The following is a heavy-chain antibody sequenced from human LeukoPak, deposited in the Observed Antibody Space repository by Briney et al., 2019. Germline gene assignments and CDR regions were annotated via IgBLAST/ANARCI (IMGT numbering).Heavy chain of an antibody. D-gene: IGHD6-19*01. CDR1: GGTFSSYA. CDR3: ARGAGYSSGWYRGQYFQH. J-gene: IGHJ1*01. Sequence: GASVTVSCKASGGTFSSYAISWVRQAPGQGLEWMGGIIPIFGTANYAQKFQGRVTITADESTSTAYMELSSLRSEDTAVYYCARGAGYSSGWYRGQYFQHWGQGTLVTVSS. V-gene: IGHV1-69*13. CDR2: IIPIFGTA.